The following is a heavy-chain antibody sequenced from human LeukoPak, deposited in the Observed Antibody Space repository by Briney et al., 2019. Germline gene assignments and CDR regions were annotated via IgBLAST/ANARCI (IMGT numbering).Heavy chain of an antibody. D-gene: IGHD3-22*01. J-gene: IGHJ4*02. CDR2: IRYDGSNK. V-gene: IGHV3-30*02. CDR3: AKSGIYYDSSGSLGY. Sequence: PGGSLRLSCAASGFTFSSYGMHWVRQAPGKGLEWVAFIRYDGSNKYYADSVKGRFTISRDNSKNTLYLQMNSLRAEDTAVYYCAKSGIYYDSSGSLGYWGQGTLVTVSS. CDR1: GFTFSSYG.